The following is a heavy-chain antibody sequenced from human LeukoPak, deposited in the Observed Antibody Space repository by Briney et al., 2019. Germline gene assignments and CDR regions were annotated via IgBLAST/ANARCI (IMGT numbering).Heavy chain of an antibody. Sequence: SETLSLTCTVSDYTIGSGYSWGWIRQPPGKGLEWIATISHTGTTYYNPSLKTRVTMTLDTSRNQFSLRLSSVTAADTAVYYCARRGVEGFDPWGQGTLVTVSS. CDR2: ISHTGTT. J-gene: IGHJ5*02. D-gene: IGHD5-12*01. CDR1: DYTIGSGYS. V-gene: IGHV4-38-2*02. CDR3: ARRGVEGFDP.